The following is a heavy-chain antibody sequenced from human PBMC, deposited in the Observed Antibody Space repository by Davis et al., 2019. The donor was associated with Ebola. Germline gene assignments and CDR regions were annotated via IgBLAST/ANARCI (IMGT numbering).Heavy chain of an antibody. CDR2: IYYSGTT. V-gene: IGHV4-30-2*01. CDR1: GGSISSSAYS. Sequence: PSETLSLTCAVSGGSISSSAYSWSWIRQPPGKGLEWIGLIYYSGTTYYNPSLKSRVTISIDRPKFQFSLKLTSVTAADTAVYCCARQWAVYHAFDIWGQGAMVTVSS. CDR3: ARQWAVYHAFDI. D-gene: IGHD2-8*01. J-gene: IGHJ3*02.